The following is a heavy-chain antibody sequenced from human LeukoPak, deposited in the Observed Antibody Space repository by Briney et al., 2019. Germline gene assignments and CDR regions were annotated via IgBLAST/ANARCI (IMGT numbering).Heavy chain of an antibody. V-gene: IGHV3-48*02. CDR2: ISSSDNTI. J-gene: IGHJ4*02. CDR3: ARAMRSGYDY. CDR1: GFTFSSYG. Sequence: GESLKISCAASGFTFSSYGMNWVRQVRQAPGKGLEWLSYISSSDNTIYYADSVKGRFTISRDNAKNSLYLHMNGLRDEDTAVYYCARAMRSGYDYWGQGTLVTVSS. D-gene: IGHD5-12*01.